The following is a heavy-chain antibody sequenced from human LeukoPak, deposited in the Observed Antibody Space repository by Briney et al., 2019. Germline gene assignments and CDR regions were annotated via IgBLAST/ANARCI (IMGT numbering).Heavy chain of an antibody. D-gene: IGHD3-3*01. V-gene: IGHV1-2*02. CDR3: ASLRFLEWFLYGGGFDY. J-gene: IGHJ4*02. CDR1: GYTFTGYY. CDR2: INPNSGGT. Sequence: ASVKVSCKASGYTFTGYYMHWVRQAPGQGLEWMGWINPNSGGTNYAQKFQGRVTMTRDTPISTAYMELSRLRSDDTAVYYCASLRFLEWFLYGGGFDYWGQGTLVTVSS.